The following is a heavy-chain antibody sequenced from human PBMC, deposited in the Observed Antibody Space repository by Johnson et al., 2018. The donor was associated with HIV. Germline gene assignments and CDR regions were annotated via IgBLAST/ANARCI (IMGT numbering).Heavy chain of an antibody. D-gene: IGHD1-26*01. CDR1: GFTFDDYG. J-gene: IGHJ3*02. V-gene: IGHV3-20*04. CDR3: ARDRDLGRAFDI. CDR2: INWNGGST. Sequence: VQLVESGGGVVRPGGSLRLSCAASGFTFDDYGMSWVRQAPGKGLEWVSGINWNGGSTGYADSVKGGSTISRDNAKNSLYLQMNSLRAEDTAVYYCARDRDLGRAFDIWGQGTMVTVSS.